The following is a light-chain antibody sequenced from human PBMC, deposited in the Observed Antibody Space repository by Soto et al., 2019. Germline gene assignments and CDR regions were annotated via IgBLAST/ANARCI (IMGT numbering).Light chain of an antibody. J-gene: IGKJ4*01. CDR3: QQYNNWHPLT. CDR1: QSVSIN. Sequence: EIVMTQSPGTLSVSPGESATLXXRASQSVSINLAWYQQKPGQAPRLXXYDASTRATGIPARFSGSGSGTEFTLTISSLQSKDFAVYYCQQYNNWHPLTFGGGTKVDIK. V-gene: IGKV3D-15*01. CDR2: DAS.